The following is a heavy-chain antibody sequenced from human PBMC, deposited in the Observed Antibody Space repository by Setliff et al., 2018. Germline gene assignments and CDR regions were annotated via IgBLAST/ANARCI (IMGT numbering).Heavy chain of an antibody. CDR1: GESFDTYY. J-gene: IGHJ3*02. V-gene: IGHV4-34*01. D-gene: IGHD1-1*01. CDR3: RQAVVGRDVFDI. Sequence: PSETLSLTCNVYGESFDTYYWNWIRQPPGKGLEWFGEINQSGSGDYNPSFKGRVTISVDTSKKQFSLTLRYVTAADTALYYCRQAVVGRDVFDIWGQGTVVTVSS. CDR2: INQSGSG.